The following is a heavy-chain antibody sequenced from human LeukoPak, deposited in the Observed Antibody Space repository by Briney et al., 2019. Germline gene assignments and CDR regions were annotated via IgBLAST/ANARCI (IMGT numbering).Heavy chain of an antibody. CDR1: GGSFSGCY. Sequence: SETLSLTCAAYGGSFSGCYWSWIRQPPGKGLEWIGEINHSGSTNYNPSLKSRVTISVDTSKNQFSLKLSSVTAADTAVYYCARDGSGSYYYKPTRHNWFDPWGQGTLVTVSS. D-gene: IGHD3-10*01. CDR3: ARDGSGSYYYKPTRHNWFDP. V-gene: IGHV4-34*01. CDR2: INHSGST. J-gene: IGHJ5*02.